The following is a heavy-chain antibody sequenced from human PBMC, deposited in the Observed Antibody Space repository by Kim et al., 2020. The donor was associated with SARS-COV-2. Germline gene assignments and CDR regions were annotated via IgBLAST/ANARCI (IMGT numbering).Heavy chain of an antibody. CDR3: TTLGGGIYYYYGMDV. Sequence: GGSLRLSCAASGFTFSNAWMSWVRQAPGKGLEWVGRIKSKTDGGTTDYAAPVKGRFTISRDDSKNTLYLQMNSLKTEDTAVYYCTTLGGGIYYYYGMDVWGQGTTVTVSS. J-gene: IGHJ6*02. D-gene: IGHD3-10*01. V-gene: IGHV3-15*01. CDR2: IKSKTDGGTT. CDR1: GFTFSNAW.